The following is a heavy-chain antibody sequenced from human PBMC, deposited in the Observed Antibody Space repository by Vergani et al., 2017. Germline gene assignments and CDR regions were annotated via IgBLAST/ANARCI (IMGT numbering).Heavy chain of an antibody. Sequence: EVQLVESGGGLIQPGRSLTLSCVASGFVFSGSPIHWVRQVPGKGLEWLGHIRRRSEHYATAYGPSLIGRATITRDESTNTAYLQLSSLGTDDTAVSFWSAQAQSCHDDWGQGTLVAVSS. CDR2: IRRRSEHYAT. J-gene: IGHJ4*02. CDR3: SAQAQSCHDD. V-gene: IGHV3-73*01. D-gene: IGHD3-10*01. CDR1: GFVFSGSP.